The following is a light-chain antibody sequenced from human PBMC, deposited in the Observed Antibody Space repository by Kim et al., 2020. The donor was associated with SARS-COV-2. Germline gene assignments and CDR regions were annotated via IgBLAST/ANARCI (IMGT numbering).Light chain of an antibody. Sequence: VGDSVTNTCQASQEIIKFLKWYQHKPGKAPELLISEASTLRTGVLSRFSGSASGTHFTFTISNLQPENIATYYCQQYNNLQAITFGQGARLEIK. CDR1: QEIIKF. J-gene: IGKJ5*01. CDR2: EAS. V-gene: IGKV1-33*01. CDR3: QQYNNLQAIT.